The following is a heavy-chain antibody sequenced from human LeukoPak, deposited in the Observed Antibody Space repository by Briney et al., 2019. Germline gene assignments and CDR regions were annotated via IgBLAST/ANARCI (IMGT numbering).Heavy chain of an antibody. J-gene: IGHJ4*02. D-gene: IGHD6-19*01. CDR1: GFTFSSYA. CDR3: ARVAGQWLAFDY. V-gene: IGHV3-23*01. CDR2: ISGSGGGT. Sequence: GGSLRLSCAASGFTFSSYAMSWVRQAPGKGLEWVSTISGSGGGTYYADSVKGRFTISRDNAKNSLYLQMNSLRAEDTAVYYCARVAGQWLAFDYWGQGTLVTVSS.